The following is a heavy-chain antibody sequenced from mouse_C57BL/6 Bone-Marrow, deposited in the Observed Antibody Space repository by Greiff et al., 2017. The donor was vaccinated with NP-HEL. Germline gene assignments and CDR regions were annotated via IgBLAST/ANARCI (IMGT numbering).Heavy chain of an antibody. D-gene: IGHD2-5*01. V-gene: IGHV5-4*01. Sequence: VQLKESGGGLVKPGGSLKLSCAASGFTFSSYAMSWVRQTPEKRLEWVATISDGGSYTYYPDNVKGRFTISRDNAKNNLYLQMSHLKSEDTAMYYCARDDSNYVAMDYWGQGTSVTVSS. CDR1: GFTFSSYA. CDR3: ARDDSNYVAMDY. CDR2: ISDGGSYT. J-gene: IGHJ4*01.